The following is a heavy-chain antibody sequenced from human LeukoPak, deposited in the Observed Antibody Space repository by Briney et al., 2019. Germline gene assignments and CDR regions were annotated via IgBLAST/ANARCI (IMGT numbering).Heavy chain of an antibody. V-gene: IGHV3-23*01. D-gene: IGHD4-17*01. CDR1: GFSVSSNY. Sequence: GGSLRLSCAASGFSVSSNYMSWVRQAPGKGLEWVSGISWNSGSIGYADSVKGRFTISRDNAKNTLYLQMNSLRAEDTAVYYCAKVYGDYDYFDYWGQGTLVTVSS. CDR3: AKVYGDYDYFDY. J-gene: IGHJ4*02. CDR2: ISWNSGSI.